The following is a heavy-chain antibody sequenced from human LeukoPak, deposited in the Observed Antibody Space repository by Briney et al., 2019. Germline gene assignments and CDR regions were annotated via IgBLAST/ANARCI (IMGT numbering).Heavy chain of an antibody. CDR1: GFSFSTYA. V-gene: IGHV3-23*01. D-gene: IGHD5-24*01. Sequence: GGSLRLSCTASGFSFSTYAMNWVRQAPGKGLEWVSTISGGGGSTFYADSVKGRFTISRDNSKNTLYLQMNSLRAEDTAVYYCAKGRGWLQFFDYWGQGTLVNVSS. J-gene: IGHJ4*02. CDR2: ISGGGGST. CDR3: AKGRGWLQFFDY.